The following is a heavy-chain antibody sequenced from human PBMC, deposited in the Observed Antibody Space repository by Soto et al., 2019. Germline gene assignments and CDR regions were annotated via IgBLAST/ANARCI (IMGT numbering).Heavy chain of an antibody. V-gene: IGHV3-33*01. D-gene: IGHD2-8*02. CDR1: GFTFSSYG. CDR2: IWYDGSNK. CDR3: ARSLSGPKQYYFDY. J-gene: IGHJ4*02. Sequence: GSLRLSCAASGFTFSSYGMHWVRQAPGKGLEWVAVIWYDGSNKYYADSVKGRFTISRDNSKNTLYLQMNSLRAEDTAVYYCARSLSGPKQYYFDYWGQGTLVTVSS.